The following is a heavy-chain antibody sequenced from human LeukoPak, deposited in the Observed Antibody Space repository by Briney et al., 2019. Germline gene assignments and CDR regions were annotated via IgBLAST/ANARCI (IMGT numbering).Heavy chain of an antibody. V-gene: IGHV3-74*01. CDR3: ARTVIAATGNDY. CDR2: INTDGRTT. Sequence: GGSLRLSCAASGFTFSSHWMHWVRQAPGKGLVWVSRINTDGRTTNYADSVKGRFTIPRDNAKNTLYLQMNSLRAEDTALYFCARTVIAATGNDYWGQGTLVTVSS. J-gene: IGHJ4*02. D-gene: IGHD6-13*01. CDR1: GFTFSSHW.